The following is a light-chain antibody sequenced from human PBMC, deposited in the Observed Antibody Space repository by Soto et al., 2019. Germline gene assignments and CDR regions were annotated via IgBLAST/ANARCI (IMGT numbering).Light chain of an antibody. Sequence: QSELTQPASVSGSPGQSIAISRTGTSSDVGNYNYVSWYQQHPGKAPKLMIYDVSNRPSGVSNRFSGSKSGNTASLTISGLQPEDEADYYCNSYTSSSTYVFGNGTKVTVL. CDR2: DVS. CDR3: NSYTSSSTYV. V-gene: IGLV2-14*03. CDR1: SSDVGNYNY. J-gene: IGLJ1*01.